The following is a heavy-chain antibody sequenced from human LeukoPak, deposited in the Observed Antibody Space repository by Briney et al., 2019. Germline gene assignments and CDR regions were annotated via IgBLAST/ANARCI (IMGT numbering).Heavy chain of an antibody. CDR3: ARESIVGADPPWFDY. Sequence: ASVKVSCKASGGTFSSYAISWVRQAPGQGLEWMGGIIPIFGTANYAQKFQGRVTITADESTSTAYMELSSLRSEDTAVYYCARESIVGADPPWFDYWGQGTLVTVSS. V-gene: IGHV1-69*13. D-gene: IGHD1-26*01. J-gene: IGHJ4*02. CDR1: GGTFSSYA. CDR2: IIPIFGTA.